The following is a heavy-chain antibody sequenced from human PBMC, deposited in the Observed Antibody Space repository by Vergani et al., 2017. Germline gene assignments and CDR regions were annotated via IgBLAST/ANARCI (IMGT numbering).Heavy chain of an antibody. CDR2: ISGSGGST. J-gene: IGHJ6*02. Sequence: EVQLLESGGGLVQPGGSLRLSCAASGFTFSSYAMSWVRQAPGKGLEWVSAISGSGGSTYYADSVKGRFTISRDNSKNTLYLQMNSLRAEDTSVYYCAKAFTMVRGAPWNYYGMDVWGQGNTGTVSS. D-gene: IGHD3-10*01. CDR1: GFTFSSYA. V-gene: IGHV3-23*01. CDR3: AKAFTMVRGAPWNYYGMDV.